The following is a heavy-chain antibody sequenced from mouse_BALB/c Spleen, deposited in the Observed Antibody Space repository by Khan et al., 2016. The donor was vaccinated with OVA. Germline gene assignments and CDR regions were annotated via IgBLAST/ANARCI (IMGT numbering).Heavy chain of an antibody. CDR3: ARNSYMYAFTY. CDR2: IWSGGDT. Sequence: QVQLKQSGPGLVQPSQSLSITCTVSGFSLTTYGVHWVRQSPGKGLEWLGLIWSGGDTDYNAAFISRLSTSKDNSKSQVCFKMNSLQADDTAIYYCARNSYMYAFTYWGQGTLVTVSA. V-gene: IGHV2-4-1*01. J-gene: IGHJ3*01. D-gene: IGHD2-14*01. CDR1: GFSLTTYG.